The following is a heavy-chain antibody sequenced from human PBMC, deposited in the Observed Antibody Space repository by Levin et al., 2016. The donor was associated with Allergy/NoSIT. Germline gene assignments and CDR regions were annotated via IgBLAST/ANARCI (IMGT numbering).Heavy chain of an antibody. CDR3: ARLIPPHMVYCSSTSCWLGAFDI. V-gene: IGHV4-39*01. CDR1: GGSISSSSYY. Sequence: SETLSLTCTVSGGSISSSSYYWGWIRQPPGKGLEWIGSIYYSGSTYYNPSLKSRVTISVDTSKNQFSLKLSSVTAADTAVYYCARLIPPHMVYCSSTSCWLGAFDIWGQGTMVTVSS. J-gene: IGHJ3*02. D-gene: IGHD2-2*01. CDR2: IYYSGST.